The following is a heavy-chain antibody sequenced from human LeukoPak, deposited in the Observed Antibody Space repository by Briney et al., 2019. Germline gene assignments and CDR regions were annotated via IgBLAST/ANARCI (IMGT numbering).Heavy chain of an antibody. D-gene: IGHD3-3*01. Sequence: PGGSLRLSCTASGFTFGDYAMSWVRQAPGKGLEWVGFIRSKAYGGTKEYAASVKGRFTISRDDSKSIAYLQMNSLKTEDTAVYYCTSEVATIFGVVIDYWGQGTLVTVSS. V-gene: IGHV3-49*04. CDR1: GFTFGDYA. J-gene: IGHJ4*02. CDR2: IRSKAYGGTK. CDR3: TSEVATIFGVVIDY.